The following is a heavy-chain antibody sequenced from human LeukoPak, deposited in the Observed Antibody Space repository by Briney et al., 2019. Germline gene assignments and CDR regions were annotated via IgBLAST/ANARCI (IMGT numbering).Heavy chain of an antibody. Sequence: GSLRLSLSASGFSFSTYWMSWVRQAPGKGLEGVANIKQDGSEKYYVDSAKGRFTISRDNAKNSLYLQMNSLRAEDTAVYYCATDLGSSRPNFWGQGILVTVSS. CDR2: IKQDGSEK. V-gene: IGHV3-7*01. CDR1: GFSFSTYW. J-gene: IGHJ4*02. CDR3: ATDLGSSRPNF. D-gene: IGHD6-13*01.